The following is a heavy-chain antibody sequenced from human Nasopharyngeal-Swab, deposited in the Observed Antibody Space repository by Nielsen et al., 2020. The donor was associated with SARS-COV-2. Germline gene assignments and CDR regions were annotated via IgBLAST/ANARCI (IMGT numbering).Heavy chain of an antibody. J-gene: IGHJ4*02. CDR3: ARGGF. CDR1: GFTFSSYS. V-gene: IGHV3-21*01. Sequence: GESLKISCAASGFTFSSYSMSWVRQAPGKGLEWVSAISGSGGSTYYADSVKGRFTISRDNAKNSLYLQMNSLRAEDTAVYYCARGGFWGQGTLVTVSS. CDR2: ISGSGGST.